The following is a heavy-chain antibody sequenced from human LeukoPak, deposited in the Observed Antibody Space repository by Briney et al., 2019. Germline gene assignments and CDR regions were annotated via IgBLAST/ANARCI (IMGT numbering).Heavy chain of an antibody. CDR3: AKDQAPYYYATTGYPDY. J-gene: IGHJ4*02. CDR1: GFSFDDYA. V-gene: IGHV3-43*02. Sequence: GGSLRLSCAAAGFSFDDYAMSWVRQAPGKGLQWVSVISADGDSTYYADSVTGRFTISRDNSKNSLYLQMNSLRSEDTAFYYCAKDQAPYYYATTGYPDYWGQGTLVTVSS. CDR2: ISADGDST. D-gene: IGHD3-22*01.